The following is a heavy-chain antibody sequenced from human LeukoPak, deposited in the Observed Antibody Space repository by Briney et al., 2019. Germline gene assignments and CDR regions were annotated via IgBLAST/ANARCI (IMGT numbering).Heavy chain of an antibody. J-gene: IGHJ4*02. D-gene: IGHD6-13*01. Sequence: SETLSLTCTVSGGSISSSSYYWSWIRQPAGQGLEWIGRIYTNGDTRYNPSLKSRVTISVDTSKNQVSLNLRPVTAADTAVYYCARAAGAAGGQYFDYWGQGTLATVSS. V-gene: IGHV4-61*02. CDR2: IYTNGDT. CDR3: ARAAGAAGGQYFDY. CDR1: GGSISSSSYY.